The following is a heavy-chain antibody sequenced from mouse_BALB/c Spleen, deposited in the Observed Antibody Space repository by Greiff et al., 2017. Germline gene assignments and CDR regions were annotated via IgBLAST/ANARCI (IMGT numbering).Heavy chain of an antibody. J-gene: IGHJ2*01. V-gene: IGHV5-6-2*01. CDR2: INSNGGST. Sequence: EVQRVESGGGLVKLGGSLKLSCAASGFTFSSYYMSWVRQTPEKRLELVAAINSNGGSTYYPDTVKGRFTISRDNAKNTLYLQMSSLKSEDTALYYCARQGGPHYFDYWGQGTTLTVSS. CDR1: GFTFSSYY. CDR3: ARQGGPHYFDY.